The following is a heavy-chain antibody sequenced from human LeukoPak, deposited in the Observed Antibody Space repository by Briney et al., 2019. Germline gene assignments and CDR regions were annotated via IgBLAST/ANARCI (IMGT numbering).Heavy chain of an antibody. CDR1: GGTFSSYA. CDR3: AKAGPPIHYYYMDV. CDR2: IIPIFGTA. Sequence: SVKVSCKASGGTFSSYAISWVRQAPGQGLEWMGGIIPIFGTANYAQKFQGRVTITADKSTSTAYMELSSLRSEDTAVYYCAKAGPPIHYYYMDVWGKGTTVTISS. J-gene: IGHJ6*03. V-gene: IGHV1-69*06.